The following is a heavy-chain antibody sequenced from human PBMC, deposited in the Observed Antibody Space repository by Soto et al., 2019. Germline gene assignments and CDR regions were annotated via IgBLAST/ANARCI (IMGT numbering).Heavy chain of an antibody. J-gene: IGHJ1*01. V-gene: IGHV3-73*01. D-gene: IGHD3-22*01. CDR2: IRSKSNGYAT. Sequence: GGSLRLSCSASGFNFSGSPMPWFRHASGKVLDXVGRIRSKSNGYATADAASVKGRFTSSRDDSKNTAYLQMNSLNTEDTAVYYCTRHDSSVLYWGQGTLVTVSS. CDR3: TRHDSSVLY. CDR1: GFNFSGSP.